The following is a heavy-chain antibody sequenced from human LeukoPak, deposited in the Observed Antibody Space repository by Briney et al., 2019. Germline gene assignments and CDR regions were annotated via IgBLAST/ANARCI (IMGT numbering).Heavy chain of an antibody. Sequence: PSQILSLTCTVSGGSISSGSYYWSWIRQPAGKGLEWIGRIYTSGSTNYNPSLKSRVTMSVDTSKNQFSLKLSSVTAADTAVYYCARSLGYCSGTSCQRWFDPWGQGTLVTVSS. CDR1: GGSISSGSYY. V-gene: IGHV4-61*02. CDR2: IYTSGST. CDR3: ARSLGYCSGTSCQRWFDP. J-gene: IGHJ5*02. D-gene: IGHD2-2*01.